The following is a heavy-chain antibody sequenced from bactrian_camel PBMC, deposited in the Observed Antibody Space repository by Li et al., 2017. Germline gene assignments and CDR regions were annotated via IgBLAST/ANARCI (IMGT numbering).Heavy chain of an antibody. V-gene: IGHV3S55*01. Sequence: HVQLVESGGGSVQAGGSLRLSCYVSGHSRGSNCVGWYRLPPGRAPAEREGIAAIRRSGGETWYAGSAKGRFTISRDNAKNVVYLQMTSLQPDDTAVYYCTGDPRLVTQATFLVEYAYQGQGTQVTVS. CDR1: GHSRGSNC. CDR2: IRRSGGET. CDR3: TGDPRLVTQATFLVEYAY. J-gene: IGHJ4*01. D-gene: IGHD1*01.